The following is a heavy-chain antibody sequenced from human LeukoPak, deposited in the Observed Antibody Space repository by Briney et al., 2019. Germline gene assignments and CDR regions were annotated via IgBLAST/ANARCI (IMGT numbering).Heavy chain of an antibody. CDR2: IYYSGNT. D-gene: IGHD1-26*01. J-gene: IGHJ3*02. CDR3: ARGAPVLNAFDI. CDR1: GDSIRSGSYN. V-gene: IGHV4-39*01. Sequence: SETLSLTGTVSGDSIRSGSYNWGWIRQPPGKGLEWIGSIYYSGNTIYNPSLKSRVTISVDSSKNQFSLKLNLVTAADTAVYYCARGAPVLNAFDIWGQGTMVTVS.